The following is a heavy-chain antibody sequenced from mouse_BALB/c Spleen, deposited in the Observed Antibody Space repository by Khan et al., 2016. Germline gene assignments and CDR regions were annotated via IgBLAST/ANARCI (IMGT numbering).Heavy chain of an antibody. CDR2: IWAGGST. D-gene: IGHD1-3*01. Sequence: QVQLQQPGPGLVAPSQSLSITCTVSGFSLTSYGVHWVRQPPGKGLEWLGVIWAGGSTNYNSALMSRLSIRKDNSKSQVVLKMSSRLAADTAMYYCAGLEDIWGQGTTLTVSS. J-gene: IGHJ2*01. V-gene: IGHV2-9*02. CDR3: AGLEDI. CDR1: GFSLTSYG.